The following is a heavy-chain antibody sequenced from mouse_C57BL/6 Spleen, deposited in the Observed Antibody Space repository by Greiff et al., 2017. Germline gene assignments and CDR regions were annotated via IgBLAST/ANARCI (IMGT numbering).Heavy chain of an antibody. Sequence: QVQLQQPGAELVKPGASVKMSCKASGYTFTSYWITWVKQRPGQGLEWIGDIYPGSGSTNYNEKFKSKATLTVDTSSSTAYMQLSSLTSADSAVYYCARGGDYEEAWFAYWGQGTLVTVSA. CDR3: ARGGDYEEAWFAY. CDR2: IYPGSGST. CDR1: GYTFTSYW. V-gene: IGHV1-55*01. J-gene: IGHJ3*01. D-gene: IGHD2-4*01.